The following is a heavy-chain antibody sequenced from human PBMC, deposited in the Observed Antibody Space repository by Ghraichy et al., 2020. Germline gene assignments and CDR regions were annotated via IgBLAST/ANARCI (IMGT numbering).Heavy chain of an antibody. Sequence: GSLRLSCVGSGFTFSASPIDWVRQASGKGLEWVGRIRSRTKNHATEYAASVKGRFVISRDDSKNTAYLQMNSLKIEDTAVYYCVRDGSDYYYGVDVWGQGTTVTVSS. CDR3: VRDGSDYYYGVDV. J-gene: IGHJ6*02. V-gene: IGHV3-73*01. CDR1: GFTFSASP. D-gene: IGHD5-24*01. CDR2: IRSRTKNHAT.